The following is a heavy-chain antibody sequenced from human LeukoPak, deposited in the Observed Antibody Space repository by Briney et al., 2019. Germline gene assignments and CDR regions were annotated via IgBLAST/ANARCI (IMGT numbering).Heavy chain of an antibody. J-gene: IGHJ4*02. CDR1: GYTFTSYD. V-gene: IGHV1-8*03. CDR3: ARGGWTYYDFWSGYYFDY. CDR2: MNPNSGNT. D-gene: IGHD3-3*01. Sequence: ASVKVSCKPSGYTFTSYDINWVRQATGQGLEWMGCMNPNSGNTGYAQKFQGRVTITRNTSISTAYMELSSLRSEDTAVYYCARGGWTYYDFWSGYYFDYWGQGTLVTVSS.